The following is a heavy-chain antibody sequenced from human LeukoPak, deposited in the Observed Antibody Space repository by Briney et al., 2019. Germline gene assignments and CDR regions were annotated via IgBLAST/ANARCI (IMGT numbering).Heavy chain of an antibody. Sequence: SSQTLSLTCTVSGGSISSYYWSWIRQPPGKGLEWIGYIYYSGSTNYNPSLKSRVTISVDTSKNQFSLKLSSVTAADTAVYYCARDGASGSINYWGQGTLVTVSS. CDR1: GGSISSYY. V-gene: IGHV4-59*01. CDR3: ARDGASGSINY. D-gene: IGHD1-26*01. CDR2: IYYSGST. J-gene: IGHJ4*02.